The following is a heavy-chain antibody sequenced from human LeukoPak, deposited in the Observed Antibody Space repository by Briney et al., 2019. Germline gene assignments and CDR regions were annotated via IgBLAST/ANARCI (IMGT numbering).Heavy chain of an antibody. Sequence: GESLKISCKGSGYRFNAYWIAWVRQMRGKGLEWMGINYPDDSDTRYSPSFQGQVTISADKSVRTAYLKWSSLKASDTAMYYCARPNITSYYDSRGYVDVWGQGTMVTVSS. CDR3: ARPNITSYYDSRGYVDV. D-gene: IGHD3-22*01. J-gene: IGHJ3*01. V-gene: IGHV5-51*01. CDR2: NYPDDSDT. CDR1: GYRFNAYW.